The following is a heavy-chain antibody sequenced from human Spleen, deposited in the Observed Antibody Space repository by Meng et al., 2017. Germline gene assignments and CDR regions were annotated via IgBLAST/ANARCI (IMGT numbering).Heavy chain of an antibody. CDR2: IYHSGST. CDR3: TKNDFYCLGY. CDR1: GASISSDNW. Sequence: QVPLQESGPGRGKPSGTLSPTCAVSGASISSDNWWSWVRQPPGKGLEWIGEIYHSGSTNYNPSLKSRITISVDKPKNQFSLTLSSVTAADTAVYYCTKNDFYCLGYWGQGTLVTVSS. J-gene: IGHJ4*02. D-gene: IGHD2-21*01. V-gene: IGHV4-4*02.